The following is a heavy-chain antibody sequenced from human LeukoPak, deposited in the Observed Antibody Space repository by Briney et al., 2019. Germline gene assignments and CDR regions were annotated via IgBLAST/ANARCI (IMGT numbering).Heavy chain of an antibody. D-gene: IGHD4-23*01. J-gene: IGHJ2*01. V-gene: IGHV3-30*04. CDR2: ISYDGSNK. CDR3: AKEWPDYGGNSGDGWYFDL. Sequence: GRSLRLSCATSGFIFSGSPMHWVRQAPGKGLEWVAVISYDGSNKYYADSVKGRFTISRDNSKNTLYLQMNSLRAEDTAVYYCAKEWPDYGGNSGDGWYFDLWGRGTLVTVSS. CDR1: GFIFSGSP.